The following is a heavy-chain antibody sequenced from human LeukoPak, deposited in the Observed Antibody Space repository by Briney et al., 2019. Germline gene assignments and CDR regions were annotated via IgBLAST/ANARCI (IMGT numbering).Heavy chain of an antibody. V-gene: IGHV3-48*03. Sequence: RGSLRLSCAASGFTFSSHELNWVRQAPGKGLEWVSYISSSGSTIYYADSMKGRFTISRDNAKNSLYLQMNSLRAEDTAVYYCAKDMGGGIAVAGTDYWGQGTLVTVSS. CDR1: GFTFSSHE. CDR2: ISSSGSTI. CDR3: AKDMGGGIAVAGTDY. D-gene: IGHD6-19*01. J-gene: IGHJ4*02.